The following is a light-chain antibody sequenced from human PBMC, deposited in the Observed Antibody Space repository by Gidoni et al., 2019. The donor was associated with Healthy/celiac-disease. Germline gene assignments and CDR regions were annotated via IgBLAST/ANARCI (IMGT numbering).Light chain of an antibody. J-gene: IGKJ2*04. CDR2: AAS. V-gene: IGKV1-39*01. CDR1: QRISSY. Sequence: DIQMTQSPSSLSASVGDRVTITCRASQRISSYLNWYQQKPGKAPKLLIYAASSLQSGVPSRFSGSGSGTDFTLTISSLQPEDFATYYCQQSYSTCSFGQXTKLEIK. CDR3: QQSYSTCS.